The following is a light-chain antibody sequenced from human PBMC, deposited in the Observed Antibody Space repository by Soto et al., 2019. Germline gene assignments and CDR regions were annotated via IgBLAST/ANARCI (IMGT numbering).Light chain of an antibody. V-gene: IGKV1-5*03. Sequence: DIQMTQSPSTLSASVGDRVIITCRASQSISSWLAWYQQKPGKAPNLLIYKASTLKSGVPSRFRRSGSGTEFNLTISSLQPDDFATYYCQQYDNDSWTFGQGTKVEIK. J-gene: IGKJ1*01. CDR3: QQYDNDSWT. CDR1: QSISSW. CDR2: KAS.